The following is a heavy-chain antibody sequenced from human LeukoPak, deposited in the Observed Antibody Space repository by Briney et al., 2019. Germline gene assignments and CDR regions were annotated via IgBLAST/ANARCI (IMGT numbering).Heavy chain of an antibody. CDR2: IDWDDDK. Sequence: SGPTLVNPTQTLTLTFTFSGFSLSTSGMCVSWIRQPQGKALEWLARIDWDDDKYYSTSLKTRLTISKDTSKNQVVLTMTNMDPVDTATYYCARIRVPNSGWLVDYWGQGTLVTVSS. CDR1: GFSLSTSGMC. D-gene: IGHD6-19*01. J-gene: IGHJ4*02. V-gene: IGHV2-70*11. CDR3: ARIRVPNSGWLVDY.